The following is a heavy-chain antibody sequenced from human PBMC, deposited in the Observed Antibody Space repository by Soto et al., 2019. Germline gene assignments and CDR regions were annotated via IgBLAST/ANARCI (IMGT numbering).Heavy chain of an antibody. CDR3: ARGIVVVSASPTYYGMDV. CDR2: IIPIFGTA. D-gene: IGHD2-2*01. V-gene: IGHV1-69*06. CDR1: GGTFSSYA. Sequence: QVQLVQSGAEVKKPGSSVKVSCKASGGTFSSYAISWVRQAPGQGLEWMGGIIPIFGTANYAQKFQGRVTITADKSTSTAYMDLSSLRSEDTAVYYCARGIVVVSASPTYYGMDVWGQGTTVTVSS. J-gene: IGHJ6*02.